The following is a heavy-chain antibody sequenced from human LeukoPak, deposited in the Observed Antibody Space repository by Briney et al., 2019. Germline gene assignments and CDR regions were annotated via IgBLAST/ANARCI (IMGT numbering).Heavy chain of an antibody. CDR3: AKSGLNRFDY. D-gene: IGHD2-15*01. CDR2: IANDGGDP. CDR1: GFIFSRHW. Sequence: GGSLRLSCAASGFIFSRHWMHWVRQAPGKGLVWVARIANDGGDPIYADSVRGRFTVSRDNSKKTLYLQMNSLRVEDTAVYYCAKSGLNRFDYWGQGTLVTVSS. V-gene: IGHV3-74*01. J-gene: IGHJ4*02.